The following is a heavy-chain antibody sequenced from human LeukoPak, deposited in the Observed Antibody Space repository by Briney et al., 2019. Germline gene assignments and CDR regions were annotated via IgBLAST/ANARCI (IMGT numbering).Heavy chain of an antibody. CDR3: AKDLIWFGANYYFHYYGMDV. Sequence: ASVKVSCKASGYTFTGYYMHWVRQAPGQGLEWMGRINPNSGGTNYAQKFQGRVTMTRNTSISTAYMELSSLRSEDTAVYYCAKDLIWFGANYYFHYYGMDVWGQGTTGTVSS. V-gene: IGHV1-2*06. D-gene: IGHD3-10*01. CDR1: GYTFTGYY. J-gene: IGHJ6*02. CDR2: INPNSGGT.